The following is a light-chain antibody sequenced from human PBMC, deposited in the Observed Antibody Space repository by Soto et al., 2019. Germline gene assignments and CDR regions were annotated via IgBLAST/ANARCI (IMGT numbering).Light chain of an antibody. CDR3: CSYAGGSNV. CDR2: EGS. Sequence: QSVLTQPRSVSGSPGQSVTISCTGTSSDVGSYRFVSWYQQHPGKAPTLMIYEGSERPSGVSDRFSGSKSGNTASLTISGLQAEDEADYFCCSYAGGSNVFGAGTKVTVL. J-gene: IGLJ1*01. V-gene: IGLV2-23*03. CDR1: SSDVGSYRF.